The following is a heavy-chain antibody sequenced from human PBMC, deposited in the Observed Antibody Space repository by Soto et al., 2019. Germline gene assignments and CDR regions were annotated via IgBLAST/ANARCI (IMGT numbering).Heavy chain of an antibody. J-gene: IGHJ4*02. V-gene: IGHV3-74*01. D-gene: IGHD2-21*01. CDR3: ARDGEGY. Sequence: EVQLVESGGGLVQPGGSLRLSCAASGFTFSSNWMHWVRQIPGKGLVWVSLINNDGSATNYADSVKGRFTTYRDNAKNMLYLQMNSLRLEDTAVYYCARDGEGYWGQGALVTVSS. CDR2: INNDGSAT. CDR1: GFTFSSNW.